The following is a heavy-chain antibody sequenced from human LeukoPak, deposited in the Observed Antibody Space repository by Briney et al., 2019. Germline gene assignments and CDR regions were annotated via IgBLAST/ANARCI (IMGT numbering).Heavy chain of an antibody. D-gene: IGHD3-9*01. J-gene: IGHJ6*02. CDR1: GYTFTSYD. CDR2: MNPNSGNT. V-gene: IGHV1-8*01. CDR3: ARGPQLRYFDWLLSYYGMDV. Sequence: ASVKVSCKASGYTFTSYDINWVRQSTGQGLEWMGWMNPNSGNTGYAQKFQGRVTMTRNTSISTAYMELSGLRSEDTAVYYCARGPQLRYFDWLLSYYGMDVWGQGTTVTVSS.